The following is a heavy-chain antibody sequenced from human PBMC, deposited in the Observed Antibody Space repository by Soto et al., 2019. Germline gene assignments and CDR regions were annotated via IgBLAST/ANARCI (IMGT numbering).Heavy chain of an antibody. D-gene: IGHD6-19*01. CDR3: ASLPTHSGTEYFQH. CDR2: IYYSGST. V-gene: IGHV4-39*01. J-gene: IGHJ1*01. Sequence: SETLSLTCTVSGGSISSGGYYWTWIRQPPGKGLEWIGSIYYSGSTYYNPSLKSRVTISVDTSKNQFSLKLSSVTAADTAVYYCASLPTHSGTEYFQHWGQGTLVTVSS. CDR1: GGSISSGGYY.